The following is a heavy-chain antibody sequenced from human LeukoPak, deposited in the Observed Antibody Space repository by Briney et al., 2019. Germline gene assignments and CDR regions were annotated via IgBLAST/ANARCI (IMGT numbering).Heavy chain of an antibody. J-gene: IGHJ2*01. V-gene: IGHV4-61*02. Sequence: SETLSLTCTVSGYSISSGYYWGWIRQPAGQGLEYIGRMCTSGSTNYNPSLKSRVTISVDTSKDQFSLKLSSVTAADTAVYYCARGYDGSGYYYRNRYFDLWGRGTLVTVSS. CDR2: MCTSGST. CDR3: ARGYDGSGYYYRNRYFDL. D-gene: IGHD3-22*01. CDR1: GYSISSGYY.